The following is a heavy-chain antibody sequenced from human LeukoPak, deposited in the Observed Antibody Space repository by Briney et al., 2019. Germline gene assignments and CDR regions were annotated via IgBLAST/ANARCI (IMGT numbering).Heavy chain of an antibody. CDR1: EYNFIAYY. J-gene: IGHJ4*02. CDR3: ARDIMITFGGVIATKTFDY. D-gene: IGHD3-16*02. V-gene: IGHV1-2*02. Sequence: ASVKVSCKASEYNFIAYYLHWVRQAPGQGLEWMGCINPKSGGTNYDQKFQGRVTMTRDTSISTAYMEVSRLRSDDTAVYYCARDIMITFGGVIATKTFDYWGQGTLVTVSS. CDR2: INPKSGGT.